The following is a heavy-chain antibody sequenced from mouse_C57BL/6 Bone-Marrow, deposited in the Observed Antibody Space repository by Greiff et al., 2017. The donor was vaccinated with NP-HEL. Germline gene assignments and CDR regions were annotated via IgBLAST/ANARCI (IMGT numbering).Heavy chain of an antibody. V-gene: IGHV1-53*01. CDR1: GYTFTSYW. J-gene: IGHJ3*01. Sequence: VQLQQPGTELVKPGASVKLSCKASGYTFTSYWMHWVKQRPGQGLEWIGNINPSNGGTNYNEKFKSKATLTVDKSSSTAYMQLSSLTSEDSAVYYCARSQLRLPAWFAYWGQGTLVTVSA. D-gene: IGHD3-2*02. CDR3: ARSQLRLPAWFAY. CDR2: INPSNGGT.